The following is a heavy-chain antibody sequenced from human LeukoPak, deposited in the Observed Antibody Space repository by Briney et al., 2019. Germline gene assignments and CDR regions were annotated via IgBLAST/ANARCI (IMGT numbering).Heavy chain of an antibody. J-gene: IGHJ4*02. D-gene: IGHD1-26*01. CDR2: ISYDGSNK. CDR3: AKDQGSLPELLVDY. V-gene: IGHV3-30*18. CDR1: GFTFSSYG. Sequence: GGSLRLSCAASGFTFSSYGMHWVRQAPGKGLEWVAVISYDGSNKYYADSVKGRFTISRDNSKNTLYLQMNSLRAEDTAVYYCAKDQGSLPELLVDYRGQGTLVTVSS.